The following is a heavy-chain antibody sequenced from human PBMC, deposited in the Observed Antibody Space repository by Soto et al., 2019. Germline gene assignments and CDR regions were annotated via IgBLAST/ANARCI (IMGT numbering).Heavy chain of an antibody. CDR2: INHSGST. V-gene: IGHV4-34*01. CDR1: GGSFSGYY. Sequence: PSETLSLTCAVYGGSFSGYYWSWIRQPPGKGLEWIGEINHSGSTNYNPSLKSRVTISVDTSKNQFSLKLSSVTAADTAVYYCARAYYDYVWGSYRPGPLYFDYWGQGTLVTVSS. CDR3: ARAYYDYVWGSYRPGPLYFDY. J-gene: IGHJ4*02. D-gene: IGHD3-16*02.